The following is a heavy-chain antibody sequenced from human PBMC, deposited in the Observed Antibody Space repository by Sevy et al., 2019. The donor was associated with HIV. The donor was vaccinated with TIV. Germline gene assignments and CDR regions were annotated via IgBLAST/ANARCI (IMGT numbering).Heavy chain of an antibody. D-gene: IGHD3-22*01. Sequence: ASVKVSCKASGYNFNTYGITWVRQAPGQGLEWVGWIGVNNGKTNYAARLQARIPMTADTSTSIVYMELRTLTSDDTAMYFCARDSYYYDMHSSYRPPDYWGQGTLVTVSS. CDR1: GYNFNTYG. V-gene: IGHV1-18*01. CDR2: IGVNNGKT. J-gene: IGHJ4*02. CDR3: ARDSYYYDMHSSYRPPDY.